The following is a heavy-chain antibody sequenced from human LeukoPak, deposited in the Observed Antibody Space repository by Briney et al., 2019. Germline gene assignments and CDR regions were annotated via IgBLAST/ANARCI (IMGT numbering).Heavy chain of an antibody. V-gene: IGHV4-59*01. J-gene: IGHJ5*02. CDR3: ARAGDYYGSGSYVLWFDP. CDR2: IYYSGST. Sequence: PSETLSLTCTVSGGSISSYYWSWIRQPPGKGLEWIGYIYYSGSTNYDPSLKSRVTISVDTSKNQFPLKLSSVTAADTAVYYCARAGDYYGSGSYVLWFDPWGQGTLVTVSS. D-gene: IGHD3-10*01. CDR1: GGSISSYY.